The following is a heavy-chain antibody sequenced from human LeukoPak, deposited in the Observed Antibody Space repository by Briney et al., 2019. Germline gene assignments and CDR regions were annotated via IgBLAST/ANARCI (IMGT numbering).Heavy chain of an antibody. D-gene: IGHD2-2*01. Sequence: SETLSLTCAVYGGSFSGYYWSWIRQPPGKGLEWIGEINHSGSTNYNPSIKSRVTISVDTSKNQFSLKLSSVTAADTAVYYCARGGCSSTSCYVAGYDYWGQGTLVTVSS. CDR2: INHSGST. CDR3: ARGGCSSTSCYVAGYDY. J-gene: IGHJ4*02. CDR1: GGSFSGYY. V-gene: IGHV4-34*01.